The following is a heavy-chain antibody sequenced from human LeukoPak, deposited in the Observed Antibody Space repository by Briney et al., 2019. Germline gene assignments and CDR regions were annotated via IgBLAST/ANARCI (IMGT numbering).Heavy chain of an antibody. J-gene: IGHJ4*02. Sequence: GESLKISCKVSXYXXTSXWIGXVRXXXGXXLEXMGIIYPGDSNTRYSPSFQGQVTISADKSISTAYLQWSSLKASDTAMYXXARXGQTWSSSDNWGQGTLVTVSS. D-gene: IGHD2-8*01. CDR3: ARXGQTWSSSDN. V-gene: IGHV5-51*01. CDR2: IYPGDSNT. CDR1: XYXXTSXW.